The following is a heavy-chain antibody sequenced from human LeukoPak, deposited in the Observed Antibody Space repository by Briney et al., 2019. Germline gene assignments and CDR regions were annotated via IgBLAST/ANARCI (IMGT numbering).Heavy chain of an antibody. Sequence: PGGSLRLSCAASGFTFSNYGMHWVRQAPGKGLEWVSGNNWNGGSTGYADSVKGRFTISRDNAKNSLYLQMNSLRAEDTAVYYCARDHDSSSCPYLDYWGQGTLVTVSS. CDR1: GFTFSNYG. J-gene: IGHJ4*02. D-gene: IGHD6-13*01. CDR2: NNWNGGST. CDR3: ARDHDSSSCPYLDY. V-gene: IGHV3-20*04.